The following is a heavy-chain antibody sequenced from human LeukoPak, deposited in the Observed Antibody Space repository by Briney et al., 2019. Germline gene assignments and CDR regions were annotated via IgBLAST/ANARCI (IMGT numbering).Heavy chain of an antibody. J-gene: IGHJ3*02. D-gene: IGHD5-18*01. CDR1: GGSISSSNYN. CDR2: ISYSGST. V-gene: IGHV4-39*01. Sequence: PSETLSLTCTVSGGSISSSNYNWGWIRQPPGKGLEWIGTISYSGSTYYNPSLKSRVTISVDTSKNQFSLKLTSVTAANTAVYYCARHTKSGYSYGFDAFHIWGQGTMVTVSS. CDR3: ARHTKSGYSYGFDAFHI.